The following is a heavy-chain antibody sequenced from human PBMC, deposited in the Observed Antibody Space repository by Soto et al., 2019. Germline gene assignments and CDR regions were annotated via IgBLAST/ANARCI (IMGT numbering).Heavy chain of an antibody. Sequence: GGSLRLSCAASGFTFSSYSMNWVRQAPGKGLEWVSSISSSSSYIYYADSVKGRFTISRDNAKNSLYLQMNSLRAEDTAVYYCARALSYSSSWSYYFDYWGQGTLVTVSS. V-gene: IGHV3-21*01. CDR2: ISSSSSYI. J-gene: IGHJ4*02. CDR3: ARALSYSSSWSYYFDY. D-gene: IGHD6-13*01. CDR1: GFTFSSYS.